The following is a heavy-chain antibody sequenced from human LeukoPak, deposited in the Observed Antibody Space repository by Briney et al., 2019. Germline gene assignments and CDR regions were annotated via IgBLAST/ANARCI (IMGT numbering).Heavy chain of an antibody. V-gene: IGHV4-39*01. CDR1: GDSINSLDL. J-gene: IGHJ5*01. CDR3: ARPGEAASGSLLFFYDS. D-gene: IGHD6-13*01. CDR2: FYYSGNI. Sequence: SGTLSLTCTVSGDSINSLDLWSWVRQSPGKGLEWIGCFYYSGNIYYNPSLKSRITISVDASKNLFSLKLTSLTAADTAVYYCARPGEAASGSLLFFYDSWGQGTLVTVSS.